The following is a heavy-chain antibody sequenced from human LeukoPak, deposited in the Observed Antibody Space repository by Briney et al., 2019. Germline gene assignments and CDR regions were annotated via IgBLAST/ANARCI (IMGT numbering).Heavy chain of an antibody. D-gene: IGHD6-19*01. CDR3: ARDGIAVAGFDY. V-gene: IGHV4-34*01. J-gene: IGHJ4*02. CDR1: GGSFSGYY. CDR2: INHSGST. Sequence: SETLPLTCAVYGGSFSGYYWGWIRQPPGKGLEWIGEINHSGSTNYNPSLKSRVTISVDTSKNQFSLKLSSVTAADTAVYYCARDGIAVAGFDYWGQGTLVTVSS.